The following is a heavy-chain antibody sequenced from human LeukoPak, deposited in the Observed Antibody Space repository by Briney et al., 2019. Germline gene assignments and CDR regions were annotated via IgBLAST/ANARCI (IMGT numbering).Heavy chain of an antibody. CDR1: GFTFGSYW. CDR3: ARAGYCSGGSCYFDY. V-gene: IGHV3-74*01. J-gene: IGHJ4*02. Sequence: GGSLRLSCAAYGFTFGSYWMHWVRQAPGKGLVWVSRIDTDGSSTSDADSMRGRVTISRDNAKNTLYLQMNSLGADDTAVYYCARAGYCSGGSCYFDYWGQGTQVIVSS. D-gene: IGHD2-15*01. CDR2: IDTDGSST.